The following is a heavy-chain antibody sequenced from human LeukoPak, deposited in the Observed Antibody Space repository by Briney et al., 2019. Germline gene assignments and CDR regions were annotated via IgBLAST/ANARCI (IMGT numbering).Heavy chain of an antibody. CDR1: GGSISSYY. CDR2: IYYSGST. J-gene: IGHJ5*02. V-gene: IGHV4-59*01. CDR3: ARGASGSYFWFDP. D-gene: IGHD1-26*01. Sequence: SETLSLTCTVSGGSISSYYWSWIRQPPGKGLEWIGYIYYSGSTNYNPSLKSRVTISVDPSKNQFSLKLSSVTAADTAVYYCARGASGSYFWFDPWGQGTLVTVSS.